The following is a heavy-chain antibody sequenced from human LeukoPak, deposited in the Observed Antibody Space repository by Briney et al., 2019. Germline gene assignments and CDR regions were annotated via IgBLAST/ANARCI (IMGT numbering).Heavy chain of an antibody. V-gene: IGHV1-18*01. Sequence: ASVKVSCKASGYTFTSYGISWVRQAPGQGLEWMGWISAYNGNTNYAQKLQGRVTMTTDTSTSTAYMELRSLRSDDTAVYYCARDFLWFGELLAFDYWGQGTLVTVSS. CDR2: ISAYNGNT. CDR1: GYTFTSYG. D-gene: IGHD3-10*01. CDR3: ARDFLWFGELLAFDY. J-gene: IGHJ4*02.